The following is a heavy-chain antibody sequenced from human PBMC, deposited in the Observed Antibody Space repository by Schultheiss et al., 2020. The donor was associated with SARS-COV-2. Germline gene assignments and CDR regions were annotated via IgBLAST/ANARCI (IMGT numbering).Heavy chain of an antibody. CDR1: GYTFTSYD. CDR2: MNPNSGNT. Sequence: ASVKVSCKASGYTFTSYDINWVRQATGQGLEWMGWMNPNSGNTGYAQKFQGRVTMTRNTSISTAYMELSSLRSEDTAVYYCARGPVYYDYIWGTDRYYFDYWGQGTLVTVSS. V-gene: IGHV1-8*01. J-gene: IGHJ4*02. D-gene: IGHD3-16*01. CDR3: ARGPVYYDYIWGTDRYYFDY.